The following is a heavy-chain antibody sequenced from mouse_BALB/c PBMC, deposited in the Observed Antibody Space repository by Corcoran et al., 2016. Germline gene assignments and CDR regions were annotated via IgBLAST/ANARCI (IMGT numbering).Heavy chain of an antibody. D-gene: IGHD1-3*01. J-gene: IGHJ4*01. Sequence: EVQLQQSGPELVKPGASVKMSCKASGYTFTSYVMHWVKQKPGQGLEWIGYINPYNDGTKYNEKFKGKATLTSDKSSSTAYMELSSLTSEDSAVYYCSRLYPGITMDYWGQGTSVTVSS. V-gene: IGHV1S136*01. CDR2: INPYNDGT. CDR3: SRLYPGITMDY. CDR1: GYTFTSYV.